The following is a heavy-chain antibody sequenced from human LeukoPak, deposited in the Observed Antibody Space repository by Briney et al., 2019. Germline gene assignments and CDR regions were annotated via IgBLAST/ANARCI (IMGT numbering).Heavy chain of an antibody. V-gene: IGHV3-30-3*01. CDR1: GFTFSNYA. J-gene: IGHJ4*02. CDR2: ISYDGSNK. CDR3: AKDIGSSWYLYYFGY. Sequence: QPGRSLRLSCAASGFTFSNYALHWVRQAPGEGLEWVAVISYDGSNKYYADSVKGRFTISRDNAKNSLYLQMNSLRAEDTALYFCAKDIGSSWYLYYFGYWGQGTLVIVSS. D-gene: IGHD6-13*01.